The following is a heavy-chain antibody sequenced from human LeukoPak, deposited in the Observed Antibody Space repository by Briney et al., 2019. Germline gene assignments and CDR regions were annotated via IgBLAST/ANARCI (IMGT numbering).Heavy chain of an antibody. Sequence: PSETLFLTCAVYGGSFSGYYWSWIRQPPGKGLEWIGEINHSGSTNYNPSLKSRVTISVDTSKNQFSLKLSSVTAADTAVYYCARAYTGYYYYYGMDVWGQGTTVTVSS. CDR3: ARAYTGYYYYYGMDV. CDR2: INHSGST. J-gene: IGHJ6*02. D-gene: IGHD2-2*02. CDR1: GGSFSGYY. V-gene: IGHV4-34*01.